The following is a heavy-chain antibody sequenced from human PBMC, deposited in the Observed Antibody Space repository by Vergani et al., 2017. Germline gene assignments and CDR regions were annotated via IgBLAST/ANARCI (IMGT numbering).Heavy chain of an antibody. CDR2: TYYRSKWYN. Sequence: QVQLQQSGPGLVKPSQTLSLTCAISGDSVSSNSAAWNWIRQSPSRGLEWLGRTYYRSKWYNDYAVSVKSRITISPDTSKNQFSLKLSSVTAADTAVYYCARDRGFNGPSFDYWGQGTLVTVSS. CDR1: GDSVSSNSAA. D-gene: IGHD3-10*01. CDR3: ARDRGFNGPSFDY. J-gene: IGHJ4*02. V-gene: IGHV6-1*01.